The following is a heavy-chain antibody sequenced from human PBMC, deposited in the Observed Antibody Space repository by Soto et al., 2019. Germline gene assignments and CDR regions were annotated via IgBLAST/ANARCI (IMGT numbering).Heavy chain of an antibody. CDR1: GGTFSSYA. D-gene: IGHD2-15*01. CDR2: IIPIFGTA. Sequence: QVQLVQSGAEVKKPGSSVKVSCKASGGTFSSYAISWVRQAPGQGLEWMGGIIPIFGTANYAQKFQGRVTITADESTSTAYRELSSLRSEDTAVYYCAREGIGSGHMYYFDYWGQGTLVTVSS. V-gene: IGHV1-69*01. J-gene: IGHJ4*02. CDR3: AREGIGSGHMYYFDY.